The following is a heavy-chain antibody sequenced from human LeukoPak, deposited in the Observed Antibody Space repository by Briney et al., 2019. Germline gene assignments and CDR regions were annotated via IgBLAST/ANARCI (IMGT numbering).Heavy chain of an antibody. CDR2: IYPGDSHT. CDR1: GXIFTNNW. Sequence: GESLKISFKASGXIFTNNWIGWVRQKPGKGLEWMGFIYPGDSHTRYDPTFEGQVTISADKSTSTAYLHWSSLKASDTAMYYCARQTRDGSGSRGYSFDFWGQGALVTVSS. J-gene: IGHJ4*02. CDR3: ARQTRDGSGSRGYSFDF. V-gene: IGHV5-51*01. D-gene: IGHD3-10*01.